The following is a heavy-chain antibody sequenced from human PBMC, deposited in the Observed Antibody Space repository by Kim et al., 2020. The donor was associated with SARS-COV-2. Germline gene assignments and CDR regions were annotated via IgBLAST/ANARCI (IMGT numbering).Heavy chain of an antibody. V-gene: IGHV3-13*01. CDR1: GFTFSSYD. J-gene: IGHJ3*02. CDR2: IGTAGDT. D-gene: IGHD3-10*01. CDR3: ERGYYGSGCYFLIGAFDI. Sequence: GGSLRLSCAASGFTFSSYDMHWVRQAPGKGLEWVSAIGTAGDTSYSASVNGRFSISRENAKNSLYLQMNSLRAGDTAVYYCERGYYGSGCYFLIGAFDIWGKGTMVTVSS.